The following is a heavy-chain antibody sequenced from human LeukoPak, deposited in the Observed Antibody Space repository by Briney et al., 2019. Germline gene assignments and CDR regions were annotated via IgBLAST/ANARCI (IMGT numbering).Heavy chain of an antibody. J-gene: IGHJ3*01. Sequence: GGSLRLSCAASAFTFSSYAMSWVRQAPGKGLEWVSGISGSGGRTYYADSVKGRFTISRDNSKNTLYLQMNSLRVDDTAVYSCASARDSSVYSGALNVWGQGTMVTVSS. CDR2: ISGSGGRT. V-gene: IGHV3-23*01. D-gene: IGHD3-22*01. CDR1: AFTFSSYA. CDR3: ASARDSSVYSGALNV.